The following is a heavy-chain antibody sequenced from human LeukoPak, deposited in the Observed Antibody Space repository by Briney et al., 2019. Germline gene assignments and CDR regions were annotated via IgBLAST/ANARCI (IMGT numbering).Heavy chain of an antibody. D-gene: IGHD2-21*02. V-gene: IGHV3-21*04. Sequence: NTGGSLRLSCAASGFTFSDYTMNWVRQAPGKGLEWVSSISSGGTYKYYADSVKGRFTVSRDNAQNSLYLQMNSLRVEDTAVYYCARADADGRDYYEGRWFDPWGQGTLVTVSS. CDR3: ARADADGRDYYEGRWFDP. CDR2: ISSGGTYK. CDR1: GFTFSDYT. J-gene: IGHJ5*02.